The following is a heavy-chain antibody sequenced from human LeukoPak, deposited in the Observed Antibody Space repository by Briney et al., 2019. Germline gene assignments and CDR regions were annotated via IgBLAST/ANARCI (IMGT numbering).Heavy chain of an antibody. Sequence: PSETLSLTCTVSGGSISSYYWSWIRQPAGKGLEWIGRIYTSGSTNYNPALKSRVTMSVDTSKNQFSLKLSSVTAADTAVYYCARDLGSQLSSYAWYYYDSSGYRENWFDPWGQGTLVTVSS. V-gene: IGHV4-4*07. D-gene: IGHD3-22*01. CDR2: IYTSGST. CDR3: ARDLGSQLSSYAWYYYDSSGYRENWFDP. J-gene: IGHJ5*02. CDR1: GGSISSYY.